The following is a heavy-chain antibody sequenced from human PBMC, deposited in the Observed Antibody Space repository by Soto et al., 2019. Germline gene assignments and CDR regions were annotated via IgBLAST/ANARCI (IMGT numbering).Heavy chain of an antibody. CDR3: AKDTQPNYGDPHS. CDR2: ISWNSGSI. V-gene: IGHV3-9*01. D-gene: IGHD4-17*01. CDR1: GFTFDDYA. Sequence: EVQLVESGGGLVQPGRSLRLSCAASGFTFDDYAMHWVRQAPGKGLEWVSGISWNSGSIGYADSVKGRFTISRDNAKNPLYLQMNSLSAEDTALYYCAKDTQPNYGDPHSWGQGTLVTVSS. J-gene: IGHJ4*02.